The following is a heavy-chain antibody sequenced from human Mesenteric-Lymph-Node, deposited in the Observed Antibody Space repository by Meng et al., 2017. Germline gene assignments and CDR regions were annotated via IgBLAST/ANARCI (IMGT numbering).Heavy chain of an antibody. CDR1: GFTFSRHA. CDR3: ASPDLFTMVRGWMFY. D-gene: IGHD3-10*01. V-gene: IGHV3-23*01. J-gene: IGHJ4*02. Sequence: GESLKISCEASGFTFSRHAMTWVRQIPGKGLEWVSGISGSGGATYYAGAVKGRFTISRDNAKNSLYLQMNSLRAEDTAVYYCASPDLFTMVRGWMFYWGQGTLVTVSS. CDR2: ISGSGGAT.